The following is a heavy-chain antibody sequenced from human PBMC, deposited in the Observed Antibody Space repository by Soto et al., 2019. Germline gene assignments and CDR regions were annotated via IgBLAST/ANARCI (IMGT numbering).Heavy chain of an antibody. Sequence: GGSLRLSCAASGFTVSTYSMSWVRQAPGKGLEWVSHIGTFGRPIYYADSVKGRFTISRDNARNSLYLQMNSLRDEDTAVYYCASGYGGYWGQGILVTVSS. CDR1: GFTVSTYS. CDR3: ASGYGGY. D-gene: IGHD4-17*01. CDR2: IGTFGRPI. V-gene: IGHV3-48*02. J-gene: IGHJ1*01.